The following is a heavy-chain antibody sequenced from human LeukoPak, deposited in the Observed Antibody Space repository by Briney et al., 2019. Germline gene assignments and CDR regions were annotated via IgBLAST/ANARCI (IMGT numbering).Heavy chain of an antibody. J-gene: IGHJ5*02. Sequence: QPGRSLRLSCAASGFTFSSYAMHWVRQAPGKGLEWVAVISYDGSNKYYADSVKGRFTISRDNSKNTLYLQMNSLRAEDTAVYYCARALQYYDILTGYHWGQGTLVTVSS. CDR2: ISYDGSNK. D-gene: IGHD3-9*01. CDR1: GFTFSSYA. CDR3: ARALQYYDILTGYH. V-gene: IGHV3-30*04.